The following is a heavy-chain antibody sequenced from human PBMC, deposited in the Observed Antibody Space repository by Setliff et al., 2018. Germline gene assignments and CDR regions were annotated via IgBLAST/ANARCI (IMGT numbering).Heavy chain of an antibody. CDR1: GGAITSSSYL. V-gene: IGHV4-39*01. J-gene: IGHJ3*01. CDR2: IYNTGNT. Sequence: TVSGGAITSSSYLWGWIRQTPGKGLEWIGSIYNTGNTYYNPSLKGRVTISVDTSKKQFSLKVTSLTAADTAVYFCARHPLRWYDAFDVWGQGTKVTVSS. D-gene: IGHD4-17*01. CDR3: ARHPLRWYDAFDV.